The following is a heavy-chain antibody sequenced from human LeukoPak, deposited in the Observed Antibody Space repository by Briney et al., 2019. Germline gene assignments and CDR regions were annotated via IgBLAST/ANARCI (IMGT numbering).Heavy chain of an antibody. Sequence: GASVKVSCKASGGTFSSYAISWVRQAPGQGLEWMGRIIPILGIANYAQKFQGRVTITADKSTSTAYMELSSLRSEDTAVYYCARGEYYYDSSGNDAFDIWGQGTMVTVSS. CDR3: ARGEYYYDSSGNDAFDI. V-gene: IGHV1-69*04. CDR1: GGTFSSYA. D-gene: IGHD3-22*01. J-gene: IGHJ3*02. CDR2: IIPILGIA.